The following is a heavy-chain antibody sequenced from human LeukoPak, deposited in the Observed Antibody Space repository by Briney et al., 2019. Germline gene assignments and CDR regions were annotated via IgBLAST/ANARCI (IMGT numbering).Heavy chain of an antibody. J-gene: IGHJ6*02. D-gene: IGHD2-15*01. CDR1: GYSFTSYW. Sequence: GESLKISCKGSGYSFTSYWIGWVRQMPAKGLEWMGIIYPGDSDTRYSPSFQGQVTISADKSISTAYLQWSSLKASDTAMYYCARRGEVVAANYGMDVWGQGTTVTVSS. CDR3: ARRGEVVAANYGMDV. V-gene: IGHV5-51*01. CDR2: IYPGDSDT.